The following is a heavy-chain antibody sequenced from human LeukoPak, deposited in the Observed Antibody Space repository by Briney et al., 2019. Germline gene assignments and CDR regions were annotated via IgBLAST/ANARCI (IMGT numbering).Heavy chain of an antibody. J-gene: IGHJ1*01. D-gene: IGHD3-22*01. CDR3: AKTDNKYDSRLLFN. CDR1: GGTFSSYS. V-gene: IGHV1-69*06. CDR2: IIPIFGTT. Sequence: SVKVSCKASGGTFSSYSISWVRQAPGQGLEWMGGIIPIFGTTDYAQKFQGRVTITADKSTKTTYMELSSLRSEDTAVYYCAKTDNKYDSRLLFNWGQGTQIIVSS.